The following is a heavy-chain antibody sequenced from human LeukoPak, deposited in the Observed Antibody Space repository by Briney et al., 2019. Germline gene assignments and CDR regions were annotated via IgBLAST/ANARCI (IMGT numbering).Heavy chain of an antibody. V-gene: IGHV3-21*01. CDR3: ARDQSGVQLKDAFDI. J-gene: IGHJ3*02. CDR1: GFTFSSYS. Sequence: PGGSLRLSCAASGFTFSSYSMNWVRQAPGKGLEWVSSISSSSSYIYYADSVKGRFTISRDNAKNSLYLQMNSLRAEDTAVYYCARDQSGVQLKDAFDIWGQGTMVTVSS. D-gene: IGHD1-1*01. CDR2: ISSSSSYI.